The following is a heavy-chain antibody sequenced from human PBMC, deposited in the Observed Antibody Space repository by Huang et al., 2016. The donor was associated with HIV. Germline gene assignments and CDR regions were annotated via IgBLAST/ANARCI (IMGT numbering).Heavy chain of an antibody. CDR2: IVPFSGKT. J-gene: IGHJ6*03. CDR1: GGTFSSYV. CDR3: ARASATLWSGGFYHMDV. V-gene: IGHV1-69*13. Sequence: QVQLVQSGTEVKKPGSSVKLSCKASGGTFSSYVITWVRQAPGQGLQWMGGIVPFSGKTHYAQNFQGRVIISVDELTSTAYMELNSLRSDDTAVYFCARASATLWSGGFYHMDVWGKGTTVTVSS. D-gene: IGHD3-3*01.